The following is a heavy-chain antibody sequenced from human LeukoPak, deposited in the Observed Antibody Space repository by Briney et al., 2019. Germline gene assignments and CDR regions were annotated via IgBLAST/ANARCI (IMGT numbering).Heavy chain of an antibody. Sequence: SQTPSLTCAVSGGSISSGDYSWTWIRQPPGKGLEWIAYIFHRGSTHYNPSLKSRFTMSEDRSKNQFSLKVRAVTAADTAVYYCARVLSAYYNYGMDVWGQGTTVTVYS. CDR1: GGSISSGDYS. D-gene: IGHD3-16*02. CDR2: IFHRGST. J-gene: IGHJ6*02. CDR3: ARVLSAYYNYGMDV. V-gene: IGHV4-30-2*01.